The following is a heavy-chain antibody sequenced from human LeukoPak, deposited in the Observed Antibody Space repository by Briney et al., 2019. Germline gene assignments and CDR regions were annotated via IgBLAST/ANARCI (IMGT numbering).Heavy chain of an antibody. CDR1: GYTFTSYD. J-gene: IGHJ6*03. Sequence: ASVKVSCKASGYTFTSYDINWVRQATGQGLEWMGWVNPNSGNTGYAQKFQGRVTMTRNTSISTAYMELSSLRSEDTAVYYCARGASGLRFLEWLSPPIYYYYYYMDVWGKGTTVTVSS. V-gene: IGHV1-8*01. CDR3: ARGASGLRFLEWLSPPIYYYYYYMDV. CDR2: VNPNSGNT. D-gene: IGHD3-3*01.